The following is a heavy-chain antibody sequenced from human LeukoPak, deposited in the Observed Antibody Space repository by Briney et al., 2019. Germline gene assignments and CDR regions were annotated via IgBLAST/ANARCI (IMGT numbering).Heavy chain of an antibody. CDR3: ARNPQLVNYYYYMDV. V-gene: IGHV1-2*02. CDR1: GYTFTGYY. CDR2: INPNSGGT. J-gene: IGHJ6*03. Sequence: ASVKVSCKASGYTFTGYYMHWVRQAPGQGLEWMGWINPNSGGTNYAQKFQGRVTMTRDTSISTAYMELSRLRSDDTAVYYCARNPQLVNYYYYMDVWGKGTTATVSS. D-gene: IGHD6-6*01.